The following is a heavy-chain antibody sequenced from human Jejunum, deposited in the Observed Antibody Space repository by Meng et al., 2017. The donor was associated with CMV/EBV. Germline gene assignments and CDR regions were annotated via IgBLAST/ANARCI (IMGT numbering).Heavy chain of an antibody. CDR1: GGSITNYY. CDR2: IYYTGST. V-gene: IGHV4-59*01. CDR3: ARDNVVHYYYGLDV. D-gene: IGHD2-21*01. J-gene: IGHJ6*02. Sequence: SGGSITNYYWSWIRQTPGKGLGWIGYIYYTGSTNYNPSLKSRVTISVDTSKNQFSLKLSSVTAADTAVYYCARDNVVHYYYGLDVWGQGTTVTVSS.